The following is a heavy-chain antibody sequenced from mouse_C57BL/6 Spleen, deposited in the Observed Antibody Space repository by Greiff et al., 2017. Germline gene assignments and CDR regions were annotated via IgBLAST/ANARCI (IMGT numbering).Heavy chain of an antibody. V-gene: IGHV1-50*01. D-gene: IGHD4-1*02. J-gene: IGHJ2*01. CDR2: IDPSDSYT. Sequence: VQLQQSGAELVKPGASVKLSCKASGYTFTSYWMQWVKQRPGQGLEWIGEIDPSDSYTNYNQKFKGKATLTVDTSSSTAYMQLSSLTSEDSAVYYCASPTGTLDYWGQGTTLTVSS. CDR3: ASPTGTLDY. CDR1: GYTFTSYW.